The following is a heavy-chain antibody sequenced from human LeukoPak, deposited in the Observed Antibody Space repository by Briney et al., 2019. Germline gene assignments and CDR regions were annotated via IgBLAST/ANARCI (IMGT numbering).Heavy chain of an antibody. J-gene: IGHJ4*02. CDR2: IGPRSGST. V-gene: IGHV1-46*01. CDR1: GYTFTRYN. CDR3: VLFYAGRPNY. D-gene: IGHD1-1*01. Sequence: ASVKVSCKASGYTFTRYNIHWVRQAPGQGLEWMGIIGPRSGSTTYAQKFQGRVTITRDTSTTTVFMEMSSLNSEDTAMYNCVLFYAGRPNYWGQGTLVTVSS.